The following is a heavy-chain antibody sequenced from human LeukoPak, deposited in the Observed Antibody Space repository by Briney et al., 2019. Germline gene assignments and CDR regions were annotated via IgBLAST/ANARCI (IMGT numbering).Heavy chain of an antibody. V-gene: IGHV3-23*01. CDR2: ISDSGGST. D-gene: IGHD6-19*01. CDR3: ARDPAIAVAG. Sequence: GGSLRLSCAASGFTFSSYAMSWVRQAPGKGLEWVSAISDSGGSTYYADSVKGRFTISRDNSKNTLYLQMNSLRAEDTAVYYCARDPAIAVAGWGQGTLVTVSS. CDR1: GFTFSSYA. J-gene: IGHJ4*02.